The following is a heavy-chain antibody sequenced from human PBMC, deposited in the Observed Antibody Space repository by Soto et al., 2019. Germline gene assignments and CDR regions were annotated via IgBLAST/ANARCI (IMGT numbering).Heavy chain of an antibody. D-gene: IGHD5-12*01. CDR2: ISGYNGKT. CDR3: ARGRLFATIKVLFEY. CDR1: DYTFSTYG. J-gene: IGHJ4*02. Sequence: AVKVSCTVFDYTFSTYGVSWVRQAPGQGLEWMGWISGYNGKTNYAEKFQGRVTLTTDTSTSSAHLELRSLRSDDTAGYYCARGRLFATIKVLFEYWGPGSMVTVSP. V-gene: IGHV1-18*04.